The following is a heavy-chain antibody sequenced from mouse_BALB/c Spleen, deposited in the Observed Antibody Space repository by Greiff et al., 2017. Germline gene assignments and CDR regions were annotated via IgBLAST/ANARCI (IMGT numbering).Heavy chain of an antibody. V-gene: IGHV5-6-5*01. CDR3: ANLYDGYLFAY. Sequence: EVKLVESGGGLVKPGGSLKLSCAASGFTFSSYAMSWVRQTPEKRLEWVASISSGGSTYYPDSVKGRFTISRDNARNILYLQMSSLRSEDTAMYYCANLYDGYLFAYRGQGTLVTVSA. J-gene: IGHJ3*01. CDR2: ISSGGST. CDR1: GFTFSSYA. D-gene: IGHD2-3*01.